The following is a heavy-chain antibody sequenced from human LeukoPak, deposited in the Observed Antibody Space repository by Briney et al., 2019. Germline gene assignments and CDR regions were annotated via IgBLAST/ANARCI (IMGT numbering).Heavy chain of an antibody. CDR1: GGSISSGGYY. J-gene: IGHJ1*01. V-gene: IGHV4-31*03. D-gene: IGHD6-19*01. Sequence: SETLSLTCTVSGGSISSGGYYWSWIRQHPGKGLEWIGYIYYSGSTYYNPSLKSRVTISVDTSKNQFSLKLSSVTAADTAVYYCARGGTWLVRISLYFQHWGQGTLVTVSS. CDR3: ARGGTWLVRISLYFQH. CDR2: IYYSGST.